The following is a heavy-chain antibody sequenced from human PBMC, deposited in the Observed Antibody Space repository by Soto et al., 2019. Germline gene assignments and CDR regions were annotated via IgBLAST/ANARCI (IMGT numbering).Heavy chain of an antibody. CDR1: GFTFSSYA. V-gene: IGHV3-30-3*01. J-gene: IGHJ4*02. Sequence: QVQLVESGGGVVQPGRSLRLSCAASGFTFSSYAMNWVRQAPGKGVEWVAVIPYDGSNNYYADSVKGRFTISRDNSKNTLYLQMNSLRAEDTAVYYCASSTGDALDYWVQGTLVTVSS. CDR2: IPYDGSNN. D-gene: IGHD4-17*01. CDR3: ASSTGDALDY.